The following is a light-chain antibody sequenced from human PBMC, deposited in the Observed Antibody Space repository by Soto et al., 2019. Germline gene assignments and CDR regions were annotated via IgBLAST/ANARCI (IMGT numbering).Light chain of an antibody. CDR2: GAS. CDR1: QSVSNN. V-gene: IGKV3-20*01. CDR3: HQYGSSVRA. Sequence: EIVMTQSPATLSVSPGERATLSCRASQSVSNNLAWYQQQPGQAPRLLIYGASTRAPGIPDRFNGSGSGTDFTLTISRLEADDVAVYHCHQYGSSVRAFGQGTKLEIK. J-gene: IGKJ1*01.